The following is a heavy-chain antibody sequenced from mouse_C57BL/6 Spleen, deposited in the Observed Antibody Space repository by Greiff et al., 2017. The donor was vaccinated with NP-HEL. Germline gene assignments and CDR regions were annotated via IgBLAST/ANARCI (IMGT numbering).Heavy chain of an antibody. CDR1: GYTFTTCP. J-gene: IGHJ1*03. D-gene: IGHD2-12*01. CDR3: ARLRRDYWYFDV. CDR2: FHPYNDDT. Sequence: VKLQESGAELVKPGASVKMSCKASGYTFTTCPIEWMKQNHGKSLEWIGNFHPYNDDTKYNEKFKGKATLTVEKSSSTVYLELSRLTSDDSAVYYCARLRRDYWYFDVWGTGTTVTVSS. V-gene: IGHV1-47*01.